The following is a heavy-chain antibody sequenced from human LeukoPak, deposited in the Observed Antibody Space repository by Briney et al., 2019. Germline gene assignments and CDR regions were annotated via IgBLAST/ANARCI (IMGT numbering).Heavy chain of an antibody. V-gene: IGHV3-23*01. J-gene: IGHJ5*02. CDR2: ISGGGSNT. CDR3: AKGCRSANCDEGRWFDP. D-gene: IGHD2-2*01. Sequence: PGGSLRLSCAASGFMFSSYAMSWVPQAPGKALEWVSSISGGGSNTYFADPVKGRFSVSRVNTKNTLYLQMNSLRAEDTATYYCAKGCRSANCDEGRWFDPWGQGTLVIVSS. CDR1: GFMFSSYA.